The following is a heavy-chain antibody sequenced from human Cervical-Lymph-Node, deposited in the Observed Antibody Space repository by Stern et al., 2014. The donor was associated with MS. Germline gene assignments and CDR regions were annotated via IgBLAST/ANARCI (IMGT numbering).Heavy chain of an antibody. D-gene: IGHD5-24*01. CDR2: IHNSGTT. V-gene: IGHV4-30-4*01. J-gene: IGHJ4*02. CDR3: SRDADGYSLVFGY. Sequence: VQLVESGPGLVKPSQTLSLTCTVTGGSISSAEYYWSWIRQSPGKGLEWIGYIHNSGTTYYNPSLKSRVTISVDTSKNQFSLKLRSVTAADTAVYYCSRDADGYSLVFGYWGRGILVTVSS. CDR1: GGSISSAEYY.